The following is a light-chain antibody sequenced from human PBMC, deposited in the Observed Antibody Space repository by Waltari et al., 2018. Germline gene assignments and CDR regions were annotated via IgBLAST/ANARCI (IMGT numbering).Light chain of an antibody. J-gene: IGKJ1*01. CDR3: QQGYSYPRT. CDR2: RES. V-gene: IGKV1-17*01. Sequence: DIQMTQSPSSLSASVGDTVTITCQASQGIGNELNWYRKKPGKAPKLLIYRESSLQSGISSRFSGSGSGTYFTLTISSLHPEDFATYYCQQGYSYPRTFGQGTKVEIK. CDR1: QGIGNE.